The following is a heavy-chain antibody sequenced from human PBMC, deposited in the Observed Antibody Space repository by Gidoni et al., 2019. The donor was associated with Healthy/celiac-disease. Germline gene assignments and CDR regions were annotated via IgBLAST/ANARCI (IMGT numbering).Heavy chain of an antibody. CDR1: SVSNAW. CDR3: TASPARLYYYGMDV. J-gene: IGHJ6*04. V-gene: IGHV3-15*07. CDR2: IKSKTDGGTT. Sequence: SVSNAWRNWVRQAPGKGLGWVGRIKSKTDGGTTDYAAPVKGRFTISSDDSKNTLYLQMNSLKTEDTAVYYCTASPARLYYYGMDVWGKGTTVTVSS.